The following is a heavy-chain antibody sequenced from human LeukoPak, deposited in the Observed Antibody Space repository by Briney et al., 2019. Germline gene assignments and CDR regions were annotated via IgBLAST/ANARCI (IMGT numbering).Heavy chain of an antibody. CDR2: IYHSGDT. J-gene: IGHJ4*02. V-gene: IGHV4-38-2*02. D-gene: IGHD3-16*01. Sequence: PSETLSLTCGVSGHFISSAYYWGWIRQPPGKGLEWIGNIYHSGDTYYNPSLKSRVTISVDTSNNQFSLKLSSVTAADTAMYYCARDQGLGGGFDYCGQGTLVTVSS. CDR1: GHFISSAYY. CDR3: ARDQGLGGGFDY.